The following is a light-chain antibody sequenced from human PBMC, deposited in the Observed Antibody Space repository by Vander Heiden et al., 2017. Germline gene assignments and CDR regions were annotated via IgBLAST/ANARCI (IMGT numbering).Light chain of an antibody. CDR3: QQSYSTPRT. Sequence: DIQMTQSLSSLSASEGDSVTLTCRASQSISSSLNWYQQKPGKAPNLLIYGASSLQSGVPSRFSGSGSGTDFTLTISSLQPEDFATYYCQQSYSTPRTFGQGTKVEIK. CDR1: QSISSS. J-gene: IGKJ1*01. V-gene: IGKV1-39*01. CDR2: GAS.